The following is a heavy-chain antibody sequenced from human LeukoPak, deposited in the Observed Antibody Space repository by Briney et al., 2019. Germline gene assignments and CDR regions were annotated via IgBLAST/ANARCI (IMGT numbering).Heavy chain of an antibody. CDR1: GGSFSGYY. V-gene: IGHV3-20*04. D-gene: IGHD6-13*01. CDR3: ARDVRIAATNYYYYMDV. CDR2: INWNGGST. J-gene: IGHJ6*03. Sequence: PSETLSLTCAVYGGSFSGYYWSWVRQAPGKGLEWVSGINWNGGSTGYADSVKGRFTISRDNAKNSLYLQMNSLRAEDTALYYCARDVRIAATNYYYYMDVWGKGTTVTVSS.